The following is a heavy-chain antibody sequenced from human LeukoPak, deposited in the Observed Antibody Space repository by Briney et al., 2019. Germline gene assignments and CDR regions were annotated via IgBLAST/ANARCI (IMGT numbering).Heavy chain of an antibody. CDR1: GASISGGTYY. V-gene: IGHV4-39*01. J-gene: IGHJ4*02. CDR3: ARRGGSGRAFDY. CDR2: IYYTGST. D-gene: IGHD1-26*01. Sequence: PSETLSLTCIVSGASISGGTYYWGWIRQPPGKGLEWIGSIYYTGSTYDNPSLKSRVTISVDTSKNQFSLKLGSVTAADTAVYYCARRGGSGRAFDYWGQGTLVTVSS.